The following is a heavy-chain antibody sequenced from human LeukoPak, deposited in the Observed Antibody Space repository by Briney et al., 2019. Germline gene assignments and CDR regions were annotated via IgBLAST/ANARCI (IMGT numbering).Heavy chain of an antibody. Sequence: GGSLRLSCAASGFTFRSYGMSWVRQAPGKGLGWVSTISGSGGGTNYADSVKGRFTISRDNAKNTLYLQMNSLRAEDTAVYYCARDSEVLLWFGEPWGQGTLVTGSS. CDR1: GFTFRSYG. CDR2: ISGSGGGT. V-gene: IGHV3-23*01. J-gene: IGHJ5*02. CDR3: ARDSEVLLWFGEP. D-gene: IGHD3-10*01.